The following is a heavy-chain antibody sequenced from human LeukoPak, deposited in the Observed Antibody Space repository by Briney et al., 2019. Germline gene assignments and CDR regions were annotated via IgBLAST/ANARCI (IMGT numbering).Heavy chain of an antibody. V-gene: IGHV3-23*01. D-gene: IGHD2-2*01. CDR2: ISGSGGST. CDR3: AKEKAGCCSSTSCFDGYDY. J-gene: IGHJ4*02. Sequence: GGSLRLSCAASGFTFSSYAMSWVRQAPGKGLEWVSAISGSGGSTYYADSVKGRFSISRDNSKNTLYLQLNSLRAEDTAVYYCAKEKAGCCSSTSCFDGYDYWGQGTLVTVSS. CDR1: GFTFSSYA.